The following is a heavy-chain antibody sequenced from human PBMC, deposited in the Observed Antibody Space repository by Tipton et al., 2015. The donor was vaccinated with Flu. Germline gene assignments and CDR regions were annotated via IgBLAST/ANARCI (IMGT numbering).Heavy chain of an antibody. J-gene: IGHJ6*02. D-gene: IGHD2-2*01. CDR2: IYYSGST. V-gene: IGHV4-59*12. Sequence: TLSLTCTVSGGSISSYYWSWIRQPPGKGLEWIGYIYYSGSTNYNPSLKSRVTISVDTSKNQFSLKLSSVTAADTAVYYCARGIGGYCRRTSCYGGNYYYGMDVWGQGTTVTVSS. CDR1: GGSISSYY. CDR3: ARGIGGYCRRTSCYGGNYYYGMDV.